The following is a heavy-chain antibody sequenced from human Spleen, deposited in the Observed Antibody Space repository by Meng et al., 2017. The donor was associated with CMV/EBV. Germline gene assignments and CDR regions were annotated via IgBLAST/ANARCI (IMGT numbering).Heavy chain of an antibody. CDR2: IIRIFGPA. J-gene: IGHJ6*02. Sequence: SVKVSCKASGDTSSTYAITWVRQAPGQGLEWMGGIIRIFGPANYAQKFQGRVTITTDESTSTAYMELSSLRSEDTAVYYCAGYSSSSEHYYYGMDVWGQGTTVTVSS. CDR3: AGYSSSSEHYYYGMDV. D-gene: IGHD6-6*01. V-gene: IGHV1-69*05. CDR1: GDTSSTYA.